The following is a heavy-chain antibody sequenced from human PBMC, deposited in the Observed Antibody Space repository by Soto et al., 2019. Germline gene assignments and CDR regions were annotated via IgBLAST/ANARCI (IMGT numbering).Heavy chain of an antibody. D-gene: IGHD6-13*01. CDR3: ARDLGGYSSSWYYFDY. CDR2: ISSSGSTI. V-gene: IGHV3-48*03. CDR1: GFTFSSYE. Sequence: EVQLVESGGDLVQPGGSLRLSCAASGFTFSSYEMNWVRQAPGKGLEWVSYISSSGSTIYYADSVKGRFTISRDNAKNSLYLQMNSLRAEDTAVYFCARDLGGYSSSWYYFDYWGQGTLVNVSS. J-gene: IGHJ4*02.